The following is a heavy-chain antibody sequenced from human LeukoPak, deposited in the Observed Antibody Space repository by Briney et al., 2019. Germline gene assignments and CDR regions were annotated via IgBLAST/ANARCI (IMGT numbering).Heavy chain of an antibody. CDR2: ISASGGSV. CDR3: AKDGRKYYGSVKFDP. J-gene: IGHJ5*02. CDR1: GFTFSSYA. Sequence: GGSLRLSCAASGFTFSSYAMSWVRQAPGKGPEWVSGISASGGSVYYADSVKGRFTISRDDSKNTLYLQMNSLRAEDTAVYYCAKDGRKYYGSVKFDPWGQGTLVTVSS. D-gene: IGHD3-10*01. V-gene: IGHV3-23*01.